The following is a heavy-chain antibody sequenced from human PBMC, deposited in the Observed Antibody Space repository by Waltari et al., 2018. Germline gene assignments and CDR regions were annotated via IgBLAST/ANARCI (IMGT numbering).Heavy chain of an antibody. CDR3: ARVLG. CDR1: GFTFSSYA. Sequence: QVQLVESGGGVVQPGRSLRLSCAASGFTFSSYAMHWVRQAPGKGLEWVAVISYDGSNKYYADSVKGRFTISRDNSKNTLYLQMNSLRAEDTAVYYGARVLGWGQGTLVTVSS. CDR2: ISYDGSNK. V-gene: IGHV3-30*01. D-gene: IGHD6-13*01. J-gene: IGHJ4*02.